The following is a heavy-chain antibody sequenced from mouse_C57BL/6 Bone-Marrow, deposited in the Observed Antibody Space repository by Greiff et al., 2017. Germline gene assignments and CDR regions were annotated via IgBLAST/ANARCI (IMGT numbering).Heavy chain of an antibody. J-gene: IGHJ3*01. D-gene: IGHD2-3*01. CDR2: ISSGSSTI. CDR1: GFTFSDYG. Sequence: DVMLVESGGGLVKPGGSLKLSCAASGFTFSDYGMHWVRQAPEKGLEWVAYISSGSSTIYYADTVKGRFTISRDNAKNTLYLQMTSLGSKDAAMYYCARGWPFAYWGQGTLVTVSA. V-gene: IGHV5-17*01. CDR3: ARGWPFAY.